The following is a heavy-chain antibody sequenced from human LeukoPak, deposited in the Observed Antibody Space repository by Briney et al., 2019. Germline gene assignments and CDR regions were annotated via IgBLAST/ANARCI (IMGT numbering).Heavy chain of an antibody. CDR3: ARDGIAAAGTLWFDP. Sequence: SETLSLTCTVSGGSISSYYWSWIRQPAGKGLEWIGRIYTSGSTNYNPSLKSRVTMSVDTSKNQFSLKLSSVTAADTAVYYCARDGIAAAGTLWFDPWGQGTLVTVSS. V-gene: IGHV4-4*07. J-gene: IGHJ5*02. CDR1: GGSISSYY. CDR2: IYTSGST. D-gene: IGHD6-13*01.